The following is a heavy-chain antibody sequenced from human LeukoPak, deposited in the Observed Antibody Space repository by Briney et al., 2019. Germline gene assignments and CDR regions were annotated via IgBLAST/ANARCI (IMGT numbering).Heavy chain of an antibody. CDR3: ARVGLPHHYYYMDV. J-gene: IGHJ6*03. D-gene: IGHD3/OR15-3a*01. CDR1: GYIFTSYF. Sequence: ASVKVSCKASGYIFTSYFMNWVRQAPGQGLEWMGWVNTNTGNPTYAQGFTGRFVFSLDTSVSTAYLQISSLKAEDTAVYYCARVGLPHHYYYMDVWGKGTTVTISS. V-gene: IGHV7-4-1*02. CDR2: VNTNTGNP.